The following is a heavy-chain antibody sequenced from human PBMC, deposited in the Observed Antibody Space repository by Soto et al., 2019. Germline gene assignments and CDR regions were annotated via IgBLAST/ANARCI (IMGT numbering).Heavy chain of an antibody. D-gene: IGHD3-10*01. Sequence: EVQMLESGGDLVQPGGSLRLSCAASGFPFSAFAMNWVRQAPGKGLEWVAGIGGSGASIYYADSVKGRFTISRANFINAPYLPMNILRGEDTALYCCAMSVRPLSWFDSWGQGTLVTVSS. J-gene: IGHJ5*01. CDR1: GFPFSAFA. V-gene: IGHV3-23*01. CDR3: AMSVRPLSWFDS. CDR2: IGGSGASI.